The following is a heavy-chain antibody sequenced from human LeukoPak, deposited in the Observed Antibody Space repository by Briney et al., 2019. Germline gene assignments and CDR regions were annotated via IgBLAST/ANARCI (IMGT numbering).Heavy chain of an antibody. CDR3: ARAYGPGMDEYFHL. D-gene: IGHD3-10*01. Sequence: GGSLRLSCAASGLTFSGAWMHWVRQAPGKGLVWVSRINDDGTSTRYADSVKGRFTISRDNAKDTLYLQMNSLRAEDTAVYYCARAYGPGMDEYFHLWGQGTLVTVSS. CDR2: INDDGTST. J-gene: IGHJ1*01. V-gene: IGHV3-74*01. CDR1: GLTFSGAW.